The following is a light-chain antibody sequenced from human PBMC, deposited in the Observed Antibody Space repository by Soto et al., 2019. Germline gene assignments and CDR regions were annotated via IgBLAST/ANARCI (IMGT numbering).Light chain of an antibody. CDR2: GAS. Sequence: DIQMTQSPSSLSASIGDRVTLTCRSSRTIDTYLNWYQQTPGKAPKLLMYGASSLQSGVPSRFSGSGSGTDFTLTISSLQPEDFATYYCQQTFSSPHTFGGGTRVEIK. CDR1: RTIDTY. V-gene: IGKV1-39*01. J-gene: IGKJ4*01. CDR3: QQTFSSPHT.